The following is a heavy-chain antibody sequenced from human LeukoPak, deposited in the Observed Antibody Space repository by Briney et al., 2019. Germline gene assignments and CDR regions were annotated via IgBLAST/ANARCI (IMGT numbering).Heavy chain of an antibody. D-gene: IGHD1-26*01. CDR3: ARDMTPSSENSGMDY. CDR1: GFTFDDYA. CDR2: INWNSGGI. Sequence: GGSLRLSCAASGFTFDDYAMHWVRQAPGKGLEWVSGINWNSGGIAYADSVKGRFTISRDNAKNSLYLQMNSLRPDDTALYYCARDMTPSSENSGMDYWGQGTLVTVSS. J-gene: IGHJ4*02. V-gene: IGHV3-9*01.